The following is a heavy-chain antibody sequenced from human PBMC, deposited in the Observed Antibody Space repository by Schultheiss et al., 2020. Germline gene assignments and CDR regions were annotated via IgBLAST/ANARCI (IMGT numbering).Heavy chain of an antibody. CDR1: GGSISSYY. J-gene: IGHJ5*02. Sequence: SETLSLTCTVSGGSISSYYWSWIRQPPGKGLEWIGYIYYSGSTNYNPSLKSRVTISVDTSKNQFSLKLSSVTAADTAVYYCARDRYGSGSYRFWFDPWGQGTLVTVSS. CDR3: ARDRYGSGSYRFWFDP. V-gene: IGHV4-59*12. CDR2: IYYSGST. D-gene: IGHD3-10*01.